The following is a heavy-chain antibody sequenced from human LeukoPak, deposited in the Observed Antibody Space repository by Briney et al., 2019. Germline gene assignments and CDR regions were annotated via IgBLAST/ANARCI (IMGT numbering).Heavy chain of an antibody. Sequence: SETLSLTCSVSGGSIRGNYWSWLRQTQGKGLEWIGEVNYSGNTNYNPSVKSRVAISVDMSKNHLSLRLNSVTAADTAVYYCARMTDFWNEYYDSYFDYWGQGTLVIVSS. D-gene: IGHD3-3*01. CDR2: VNYSGNT. J-gene: IGHJ4*02. CDR3: ARMTDFWNEYYDSYFDY. V-gene: IGHV4-34*01. CDR1: GGSIRGNY.